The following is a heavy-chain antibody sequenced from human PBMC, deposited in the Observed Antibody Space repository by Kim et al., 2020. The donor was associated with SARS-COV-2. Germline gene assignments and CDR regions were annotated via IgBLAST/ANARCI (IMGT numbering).Heavy chain of an antibody. D-gene: IGHD3-10*01. CDR1: GFTFDDYA. CDR3: AKDPLGASGSYYSGMDV. V-gene: IGHV3-43*02. J-gene: IGHJ6*02. Sequence: GGSLRLSCAASGFTFDDYAMHWVRQAPGKGLEWVSLISGDGGYTYYADSVKGRFTITRDNSKNSLYLQMNSLRTEDTALYYCAKDPLGASGSYYSGMDVWGQGTTVNVSS. CDR2: ISGDGGYT.